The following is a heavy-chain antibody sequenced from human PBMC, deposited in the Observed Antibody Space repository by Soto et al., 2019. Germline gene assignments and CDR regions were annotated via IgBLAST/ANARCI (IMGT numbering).Heavy chain of an antibody. V-gene: IGHV4-31*01. CDR2: ISYSGST. Sequence: QVQLQESGPGLVQPSQTLSLTCTVSGGSISSGGYYWSWIRQHPGTGLEWIGHISYSGSTYYNTPLKSLVKLAVVTSRYQLTLRVHPVTTADTALYYCARGVLFWCEGTLVTVSS. J-gene: IGHJ4*01. CDR3: ARGVLF. CDR1: GGSISSGGYY.